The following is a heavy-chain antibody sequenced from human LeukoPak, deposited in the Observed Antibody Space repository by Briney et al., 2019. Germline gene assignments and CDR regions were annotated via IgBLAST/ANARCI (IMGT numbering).Heavy chain of an antibody. D-gene: IGHD4-23*01. J-gene: IGHJ2*01. CDR1: GYTFTGYY. CDR3: ARGVGGNGWYFDL. Sequence: GASVKVSCKASGYTFTGYYMHWVRQAPGQGLEWMGWINPNSGGTNYAQKFQGRVTMTRDTSINTAYMELSSLRSEDTAVYYCARGVGGNGWYFDLWGRGTLVTVSS. CDR2: INPNSGGT. V-gene: IGHV1-2*02.